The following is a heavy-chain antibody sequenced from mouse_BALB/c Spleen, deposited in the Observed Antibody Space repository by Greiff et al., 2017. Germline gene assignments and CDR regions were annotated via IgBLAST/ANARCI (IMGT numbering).Heavy chain of an antibody. CDR2: ISYSGST. Sequence: EVKLMESGPGLVKPSQSLSLTCTVTGYSITSDYAWNWIRQFPGNKLEWMGYISYSGSTSYNPSLKSRISITRDTSKNQFFLQLNSVTTEDTATFYCARSGRGLEDYFDYWGQGTTLTVSS. D-gene: IGHD1-1*02. CDR3: ARSGRGLEDYFDY. J-gene: IGHJ2*01. CDR1: GYSITSDYA. V-gene: IGHV3-2*02.